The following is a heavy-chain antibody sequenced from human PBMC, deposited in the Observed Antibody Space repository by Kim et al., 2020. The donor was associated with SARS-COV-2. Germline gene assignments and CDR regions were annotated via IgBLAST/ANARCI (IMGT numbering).Heavy chain of an antibody. CDR1: GGSISSSNW. CDR3: ASFTIFGVDEEPNFDY. J-gene: IGHJ4*02. D-gene: IGHD3-3*01. V-gene: IGHV4-4*02. Sequence: SETLSLTCAVSGGSISSSNWWSWVRQPPGKGLEWIGKIYHSGSTNYNPSLKSRVTISVDKSKNQFSLKLSSVTAADTAVYYCASFTIFGVDEEPNFDYWGQGTLVTVSS. CDR2: IYHSGST.